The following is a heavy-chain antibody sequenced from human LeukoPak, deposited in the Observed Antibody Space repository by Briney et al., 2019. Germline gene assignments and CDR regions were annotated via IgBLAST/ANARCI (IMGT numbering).Heavy chain of an antibody. V-gene: IGHV1-8*01. CDR1: GYTFTSYD. J-gene: IGHJ6*03. Sequence: ASVTVSCKASGYTFTSYDINWVRQAPGQGLEWMGWMNPNSGNTGYAQKFQGRVTMTRNTSISTAYMELSSLRSEDTAVYYCARGNRGIFGVVISAYYMDVWGKGTTVTVSS. CDR2: MNPNSGNT. CDR3: ARGNRGIFGVVISAYYMDV. D-gene: IGHD3-3*01.